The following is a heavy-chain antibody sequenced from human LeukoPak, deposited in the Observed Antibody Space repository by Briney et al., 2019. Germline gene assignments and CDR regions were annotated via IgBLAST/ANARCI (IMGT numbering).Heavy chain of an antibody. Sequence: SQTLSLPCVISGDSVSSYSAAWNWTRQSPSRGLEWLGRTYYRSKWYHDYAVSVKSRITINPDTSKNQFSLQLYSVTPEDTATYFCARAGVMNYYLYVMDVWGQGTTVTVSS. CDR1: GDSVSSYSAA. CDR3: ARAGVMNYYLYVMDV. J-gene: IGHJ6*02. CDR2: TYYRSKWYH. D-gene: IGHD3-10*01. V-gene: IGHV6-1*01.